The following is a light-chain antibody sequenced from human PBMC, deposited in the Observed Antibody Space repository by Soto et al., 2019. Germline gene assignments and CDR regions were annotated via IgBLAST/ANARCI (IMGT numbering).Light chain of an antibody. CDR1: SSDGGTYNL. Sequence: QSALTQPASVSGSPGQSITFSCTGTSSDGGTYNLVSWYQQRPGKAPKLMIFESTNRPSGVSNRFSGYKSGNTASLTISGLQAEDEADYYCCSYTGTSSWVFGGGTKLNV. CDR3: CSYTGTSSWV. V-gene: IGLV2-23*01. J-gene: IGLJ3*02. CDR2: EST.